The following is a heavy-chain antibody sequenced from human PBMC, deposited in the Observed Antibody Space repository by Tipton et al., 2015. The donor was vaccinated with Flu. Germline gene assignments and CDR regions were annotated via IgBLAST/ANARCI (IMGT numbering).Heavy chain of an antibody. CDR2: IYTSGST. Sequence: LRLSCTVSGGSISSGSYYWSWIRQPAGKGLEWIGRIYTSGSTNYNPSLKSRVTISVGTSKNQFSLKLSSVTAADTAVYYCARLESWYPYYWGQGTLVTVSS. CDR3: ARLESWYPYY. J-gene: IGHJ4*02. CDR1: GGSISSGSYY. D-gene: IGHD1-14*01. V-gene: IGHV4-61*02.